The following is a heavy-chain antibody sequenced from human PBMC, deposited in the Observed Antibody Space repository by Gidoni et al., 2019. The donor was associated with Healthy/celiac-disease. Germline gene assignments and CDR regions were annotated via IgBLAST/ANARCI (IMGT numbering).Heavy chain of an antibody. V-gene: IGHV3-49*04. Sequence: EVQLVESGGGLVQPGRSLRLSCTASGFTFGDYALIWVRQAPGKGLEWVGFIRSKAYGGTTEYAASVKGRFTISRDDSKSIAYLQMNSLKTEDTAVYYCTRPPLVAAAGTYYYGMDVWGQGTTVTVSS. CDR1: GFTFGDYA. J-gene: IGHJ6*02. CDR2: IRSKAYGGTT. CDR3: TRPPLVAAAGTYYYGMDV. D-gene: IGHD6-13*01.